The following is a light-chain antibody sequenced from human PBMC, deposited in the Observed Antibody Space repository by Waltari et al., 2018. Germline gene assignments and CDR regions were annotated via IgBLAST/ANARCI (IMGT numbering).Light chain of an antibody. J-gene: IGLJ2*01. CDR2: EVS. CDR1: SSDVGGYNY. V-gene: IGLV2-8*01. Sequence: QSALTQPPSASGSPGQSVTLSCTGTSSDVGGYNYVYWYQQHPGKAPKLMISEVSKRPSGVPDRFSGSKSGNTASLTVSGLQAEDEADYYCSSYAGSNNLVFGGGTKLTVL. CDR3: SSYAGSNNLV.